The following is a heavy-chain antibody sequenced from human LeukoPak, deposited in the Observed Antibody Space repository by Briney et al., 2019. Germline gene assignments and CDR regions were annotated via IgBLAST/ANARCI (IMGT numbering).Heavy chain of an antibody. Sequence: SQTLSLTCTVSGGSISSGDYYGSWIRQPPGKGLEWIGYIYYSGSTYYNPSLKSRVTISVDTSKNQFSLKLSSVTAADTAVYYCARDPASGTRVRAGFFDYWGQGTLVTVSS. J-gene: IGHJ4*02. V-gene: IGHV4-30-4*08. CDR1: GGSISSGDYY. D-gene: IGHD3-10*01. CDR3: ARDPASGTRVRAGFFDY. CDR2: IYYSGST.